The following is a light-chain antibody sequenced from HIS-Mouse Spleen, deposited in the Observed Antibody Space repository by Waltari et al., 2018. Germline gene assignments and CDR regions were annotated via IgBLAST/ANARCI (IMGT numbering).Light chain of an antibody. CDR1: SRPVWSYNL. V-gene: IGLV2-23*01. Sequence: QSALTQSASVSGSPGPSITIPCTGTSRPVWSYNLVSWYPHHPGKAPKLMIYEGSKRPSGVSNRFSGSKSGNTASLTISGLQAEDEADYYCCSYAGSSTWVFGGGTKLTVL. J-gene: IGLJ3*02. CDR3: CSYAGSSTWV. CDR2: EGS.